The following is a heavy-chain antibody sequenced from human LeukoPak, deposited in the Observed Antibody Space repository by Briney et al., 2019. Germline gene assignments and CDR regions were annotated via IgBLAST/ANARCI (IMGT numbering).Heavy chain of an antibody. D-gene: IGHD3-10*01. Sequence: GGSLRLSCAASGFTFSSYSMNWVRQAPGKGLEWVSYISSSSTTIYYADSVKGRITISRDNAKNSLYLQMNSLRVEDTAVYYCAKDRGFGELPLALDYWGQGTLVTVSS. J-gene: IGHJ4*02. CDR1: GFTFSSYS. CDR3: AKDRGFGELPLALDY. CDR2: ISSSSTTI. V-gene: IGHV3-48*04.